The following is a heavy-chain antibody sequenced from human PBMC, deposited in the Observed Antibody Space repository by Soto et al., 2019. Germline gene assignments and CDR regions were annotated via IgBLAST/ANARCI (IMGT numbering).Heavy chain of an antibody. D-gene: IGHD5-12*01. Sequence: QVQLVQSGAEVKKPGSSVKVSCKASGGTFGSYVFNWVRQAPGQGLEWMGGIIPIFGTPNYAQKSXXRXXITANESTNTAYMELSRLRSEDTAVFYWARDLGSGYDPGDYWGQGALVTVSS. CDR2: IIPIFGTP. V-gene: IGHV1-69*12. J-gene: IGHJ4*02. CDR3: ARDLGSGYDPGDY. CDR1: GGTFGSYV.